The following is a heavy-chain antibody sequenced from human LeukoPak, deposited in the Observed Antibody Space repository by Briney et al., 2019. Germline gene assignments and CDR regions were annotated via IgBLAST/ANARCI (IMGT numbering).Heavy chain of an antibody. CDR2: INSSDTI. CDR1: GFTFSSYS. J-gene: IGHJ4*02. Sequence: GGSLRLSCAASGFTFSSYSMNWVRQAPGKGLEWLSYINSSDTIHYADSVKGRFNISRDNAKNSLYLQMNSLRADDTAVYYCAREVPYGDYAPDYWGQGTLVTVSS. V-gene: IGHV3-48*01. D-gene: IGHD4-17*01. CDR3: AREVPYGDYAPDY.